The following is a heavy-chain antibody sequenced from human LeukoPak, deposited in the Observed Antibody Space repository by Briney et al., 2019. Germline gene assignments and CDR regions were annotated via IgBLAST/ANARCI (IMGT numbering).Heavy chain of an antibody. CDR3: ARSVRWWELLH. CDR1: GGSISSYY. V-gene: IGHV4-59*01. J-gene: IGHJ4*02. Sequence: PSETLSLTCSVSGGSISSYYWSWIRQSPGKGLEYIGYIYDSGSTNYNPSLKSRVTISVDTSKNQFSLKVSSLTAADTAVYYCARSVRWWELLHWGQGILVTVSS. D-gene: IGHD2-15*01. CDR2: IYDSGST.